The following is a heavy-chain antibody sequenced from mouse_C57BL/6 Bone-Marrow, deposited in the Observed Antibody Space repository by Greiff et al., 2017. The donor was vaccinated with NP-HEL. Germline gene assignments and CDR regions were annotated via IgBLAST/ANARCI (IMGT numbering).Heavy chain of an antibody. CDR2: IYPGSGST. J-gene: IGHJ3*01. Sequence: QVQLQQPGAELVKPGSSFPLSFPSSGYTFTSYWITWVKQRPGQGLEWIGDIYPGSGSTHYNEKFKSKATLTVDTSSSTAYMQLSSLTSEDSAVYYCARYSFDGYLWFAYWGQGTLVTVSA. CDR3: ARYSFDGYLWFAY. D-gene: IGHD2-3*01. V-gene: IGHV1-55*01. CDR1: GYTFTSYW.